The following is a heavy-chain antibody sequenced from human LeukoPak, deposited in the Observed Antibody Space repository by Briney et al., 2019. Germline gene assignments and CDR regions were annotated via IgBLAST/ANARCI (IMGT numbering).Heavy chain of an antibody. D-gene: IGHD6-19*01. CDR2: ITATGDTA. V-gene: IGHV3-23*01. Sequence: GSLRLSCVASGFTFTKCAMSWIRPAPGKGLEWVALITATGDTAYYADSVKGRFTISRDNSRNTVYMQMDSLRAEDAAIYYCAGDRNSDWYSPLDYWGQGSQVTVSS. CDR3: AGDRNSDWYSPLDY. CDR1: GFTFTKCA. J-gene: IGHJ4*02.